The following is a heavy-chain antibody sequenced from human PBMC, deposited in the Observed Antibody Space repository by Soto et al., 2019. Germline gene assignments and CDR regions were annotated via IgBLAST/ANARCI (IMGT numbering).Heavy chain of an antibody. D-gene: IGHD3-16*02. CDR3: AREAVGEYDYVWGSYRYPMIYFDY. Sequence: SETLSLTCTVSGGSLSSYYWSWIRQPPGKGLEWIGYIYYSGSTNYNPSLKSRVPISVDTSKNQFSLKLSSVTAADTAVYYCAREAVGEYDYVWGSYRYPMIYFDYWGQGTLVTVSS. V-gene: IGHV4-59*01. J-gene: IGHJ4*02. CDR1: GGSLSSYY. CDR2: IYYSGST.